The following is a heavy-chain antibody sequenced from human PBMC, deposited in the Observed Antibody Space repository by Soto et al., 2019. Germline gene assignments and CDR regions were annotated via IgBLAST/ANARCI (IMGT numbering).Heavy chain of an antibody. CDR1: GYTFPSYG. CDR2: INSYNGNI. J-gene: IGHJ3*02. V-gene: IGHV1-18*01. CDR3: ARFYNWNQDAFDI. Sequence: ASVTVSCKASGYTFPSYGITWVRQAPGQGIEWMGWINSYNGNINYAQNLQGRATMTTDTSTSTAYMELRSLRSDDTAIYYCARFYNWNQDAFDIWGQGTMVTVSS. D-gene: IGHD1-20*01.